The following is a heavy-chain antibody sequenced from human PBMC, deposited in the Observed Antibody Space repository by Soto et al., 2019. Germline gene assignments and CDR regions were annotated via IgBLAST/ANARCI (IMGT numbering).Heavy chain of an antibody. CDR2: ISSSGSTI. CDR1: GFTFSSYE. V-gene: IGHV3-48*03. Sequence: EVQLVESGGGLVQPGGSLRLSCAASGFTFSSYEMNWVRQAPGKGLEWVSYISSSGSTIYYADSVKGLFTISRDNAKNSPYLQMNRLRAEDTASYYCARVGGSFDYLRQGTLITVSS. D-gene: IGHD1-26*01. CDR3: ARVGGSFDY. J-gene: IGHJ4*02.